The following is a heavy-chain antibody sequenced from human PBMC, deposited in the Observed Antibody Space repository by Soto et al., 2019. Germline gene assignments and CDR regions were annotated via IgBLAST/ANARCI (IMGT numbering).Heavy chain of an antibody. Sequence: GGSLRLSCTASVFTFGDYAMSWFRQAPGKGLEWVGFIRSKAYGGTTEYAASVKGRFTISRDDSKSIAYLQMNSLKTEDTAVYYCTRAVGLWFWVDYWGQGTLVTVSS. D-gene: IGHD3-10*01. J-gene: IGHJ4*02. V-gene: IGHV3-49*03. CDR3: TRAVGLWFWVDY. CDR1: VFTFGDYA. CDR2: IRSKAYGGTT.